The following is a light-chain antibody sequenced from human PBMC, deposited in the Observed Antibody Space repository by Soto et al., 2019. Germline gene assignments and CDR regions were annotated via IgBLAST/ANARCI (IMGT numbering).Light chain of an antibody. Sequence: QSVLTQPASVSGSPGQSIAISCTGTSSDVGAYNSVSWYQQYPGKAPKLMIHDVSNRPSGVSNRFSGSKSGSTASLTISGLQAEDEADYSCSAYTSSSSYDFGRGTKDTDL. CDR1: SSDVGAYNS. V-gene: IGLV2-14*01. CDR3: SAYTSSSSYD. CDR2: DVS. J-gene: IGLJ1*01.